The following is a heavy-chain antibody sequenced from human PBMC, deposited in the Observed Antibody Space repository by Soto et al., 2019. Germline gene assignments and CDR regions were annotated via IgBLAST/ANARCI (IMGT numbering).Heavy chain of an antibody. CDR1: GYNFTRYG. D-gene: IGHD3-10*01. CDR3: AREMVRGVGSDY. Sequence: VKVSCKASGYNFTRYGISWVRQAPGQGLEWMGWISTYNGNTKYAQKLQGRVTMTTDTSTSTAYMELRSLRSDDTAVFYCAREMVRGVGSDYWGQGTLVTVSS. V-gene: IGHV1-18*01. J-gene: IGHJ4*02. CDR2: ISTYNGNT.